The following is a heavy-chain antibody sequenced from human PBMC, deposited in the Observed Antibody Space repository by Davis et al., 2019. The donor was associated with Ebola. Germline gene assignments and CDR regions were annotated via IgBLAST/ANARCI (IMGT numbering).Heavy chain of an antibody. D-gene: IGHD2-21*01. V-gene: IGHV1-69*05. Sequence: SVKVSCKASGFTFTSSAMHWVRQAPGQGLEWMGGIIPIFGTANYAQKFQGRVTMTTDTSTSTAYMELRSLRSDDTAVYYCARRRDYDAFDIWGQGTMVTVSS. CDR2: IIPIFGTA. J-gene: IGHJ3*02. CDR3: ARRRDYDAFDI. CDR1: GFTFTSSA.